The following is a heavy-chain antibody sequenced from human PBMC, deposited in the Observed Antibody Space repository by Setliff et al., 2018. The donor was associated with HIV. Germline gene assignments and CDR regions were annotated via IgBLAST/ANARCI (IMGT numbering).Heavy chain of an antibody. D-gene: IGHD6-19*01. V-gene: IGHV4-59*01. CDR1: GGSISSYY. Sequence: SETLSLTCTVSGGSISSYYWSWIRQPPGKGLEWIGYIYYSGSTNYNPSLKSRVTISVDTSKNQFSLKLSSVTAAGTAMYYCARVRHSSGWYSHAFDIWGQGTMVTVSS. CDR3: ARVRHSSGWYSHAFDI. CDR2: IYYSGST. J-gene: IGHJ3*02.